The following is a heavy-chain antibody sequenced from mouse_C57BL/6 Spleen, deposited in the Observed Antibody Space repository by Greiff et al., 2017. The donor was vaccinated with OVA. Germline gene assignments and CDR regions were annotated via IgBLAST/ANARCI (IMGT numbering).Heavy chain of an antibody. V-gene: IGHV1-61*01. CDR3: ARNYGSSYPYYFDY. J-gene: IGHJ2*02. Sequence: VQLQQPGAELVRPGSSVKLSCKASGYTFTSYWMDWVKQRPGQGLEWIGNIYPSDSETHYNQKFKDKATLTVDKSSSTAYMQLSSLTSEDSAVYYCARNYGSSYPYYFDYWGQGTSLTVSS. D-gene: IGHD1-1*01. CDR2: IYPSDSET. CDR1: GYTFTSYW.